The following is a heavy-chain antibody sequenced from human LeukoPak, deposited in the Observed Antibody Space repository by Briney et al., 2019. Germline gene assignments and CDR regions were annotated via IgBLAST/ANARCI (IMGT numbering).Heavy chain of an antibody. CDR1: GFTFSSYG. D-gene: IGHD4-11*01. CDR2: IRYDGSNK. V-gene: IGHV3-30*02. J-gene: IGHJ4*02. Sequence: PGGSLRLSCAASGFTFSSYGMHWVRQAPGKGLEWVAFIRYDGSNKYYADSVKGRFTISRDNSKNTLYLQMNSLRAEDTAVYYCAKDRRVGRHSNYAASQFDYWGQGTLVTVSS. CDR3: AKDRRVGRHSNYAASQFDY.